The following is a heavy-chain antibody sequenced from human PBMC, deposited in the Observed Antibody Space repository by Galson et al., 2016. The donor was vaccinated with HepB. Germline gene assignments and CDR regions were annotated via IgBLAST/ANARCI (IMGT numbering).Heavy chain of an antibody. D-gene: IGHD1-26*01. CDR2: VSGNGDST. J-gene: IGHJ4*02. CDR1: GFTFNRFA. CDR3: AKYPTFTWSYHVDY. V-gene: IGHV3-23*01. Sequence: SLRLSCAASGFTFNRFAMSWVRQAPGKGLEWVSAVSGNGDSTYYADSVKGRFTISRDNSNNTLYLRMNSLRAEDTAIYYCAKYPTFTWSYHVDYWGQGTLVSVSS.